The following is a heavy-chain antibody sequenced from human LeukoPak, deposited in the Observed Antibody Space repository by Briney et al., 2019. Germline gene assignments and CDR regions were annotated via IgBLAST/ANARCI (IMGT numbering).Heavy chain of an antibody. V-gene: IGHV1-3*03. J-gene: IGHJ6*02. CDR1: GYTFTSYA. CDR3: ARGGSYAMDV. CDR2: INGGNGNA. D-gene: IGHD2-2*01. Sequence: ASVKVSCKASGYTFTSYAIHWVRQAPGQRLEWMGWINGGNGNAKYSQEFQGRVTITRDTSANTAYIGLSSMRSEDMALYYCARGGSYAMDVWGQGTTVTVAS.